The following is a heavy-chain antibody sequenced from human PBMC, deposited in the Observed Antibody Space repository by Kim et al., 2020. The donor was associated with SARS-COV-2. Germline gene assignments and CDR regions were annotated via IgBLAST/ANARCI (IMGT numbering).Heavy chain of an antibody. CDR2: IIPIFGTA. CDR1: GGTFSSYA. CDR3: ARGVDWNYGSFDY. Sequence: SVKVSCKASGGTFSSYAISWVRQAPGQGLEWMGGIIPIFGTANYAQKFQGRVTITADESTSTAYMELSSLRSEDTAVYYCARGVDWNYGSFDYWGQGTLVTVSS. J-gene: IGHJ4*02. D-gene: IGHD1-7*01. V-gene: IGHV1-69*13.